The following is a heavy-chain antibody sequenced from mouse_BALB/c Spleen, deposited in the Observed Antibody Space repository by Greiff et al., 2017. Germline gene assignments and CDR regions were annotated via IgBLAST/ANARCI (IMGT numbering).Heavy chain of an antibody. J-gene: IGHJ2*01. Sequence: EAHLVESGGGLVKPGGSLKLSCAASGFTFSSYAMSWVRQTPEKRLEWVATISSGGSYTYYPDSVKGRFTISRDNAKNTLYLQMSSLRSEDTAMYYCARQFDGYYFDYWGQGTTLTVSS. CDR3: ARQFDGYYFDY. D-gene: IGHD2-3*01. V-gene: IGHV5-9-3*01. CDR2: ISSGGSYT. CDR1: GFTFSSYA.